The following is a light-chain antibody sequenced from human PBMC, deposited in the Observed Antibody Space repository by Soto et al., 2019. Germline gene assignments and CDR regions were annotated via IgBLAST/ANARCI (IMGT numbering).Light chain of an antibody. CDR3: HTYNSYSLHT. V-gene: IGKV1-5*01. CDR1: QSVSRR. CDR2: DAS. Sequence: DIQMTQSPSTLSASVAERITITCRGSQSVSRRLAWFQQKPGKAPKLLIYDASSLESGVPSRFSGRGSGTECTLTISSLQPDDCATYYCHTYNSYSLHTFGQGTKLEIK. J-gene: IGKJ2*01.